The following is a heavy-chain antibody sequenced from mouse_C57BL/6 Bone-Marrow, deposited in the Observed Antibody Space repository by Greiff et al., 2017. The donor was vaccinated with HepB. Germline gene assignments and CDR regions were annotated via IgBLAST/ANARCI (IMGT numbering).Heavy chain of an antibody. CDR1: GYTFTDYY. CDR3: ARCGNPYYYAMDY. D-gene: IGHD2-1*01. J-gene: IGHJ4*01. CDR2: IYPGSGNT. Sequence: QVQLKESGAELVRPGASVKLSCKASGYTFTDYYINWVKQRPGQGLEWIARIYPGSGNTYYNEKFKGKATLTAEKSSSTAYMQLSSLTSEDSAVYFCARCGNPYYYAMDYWGQGTSVTVSS. V-gene: IGHV1-76*01.